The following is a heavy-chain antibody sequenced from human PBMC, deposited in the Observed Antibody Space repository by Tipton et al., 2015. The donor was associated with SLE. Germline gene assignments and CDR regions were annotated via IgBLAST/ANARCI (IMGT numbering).Heavy chain of an antibody. CDR2: IYYSGST. V-gene: IGHV4-59*01. D-gene: IGHD6-6*01. CDR3: ARDKDSSSSYYYYYGMDV. J-gene: IGHJ6*02. Sequence: TLSLTCTVSGGSISSYYWSWIRLPPGKGLEWIGYIYYSGSTNYNPSLKSRVTISVDTSKNQFSLKLSSVTAADTAVYYCARDKDSSSSYYYYYGMDVWGQGTTVTVSS. CDR1: GGSISSYY.